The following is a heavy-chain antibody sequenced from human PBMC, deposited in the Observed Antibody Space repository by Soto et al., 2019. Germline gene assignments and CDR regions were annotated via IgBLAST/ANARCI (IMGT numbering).Heavy chain of an antibody. CDR2: IYYSGGT. D-gene: IGHD2-2*01. CDR3: ARDHAA. CDR1: GGSIISYY. J-gene: IGHJ5*02. Sequence: QVQLQESCPGLVKPSETLSLTCTVSGGSIISYYWSWILQPPGKGLELIGYIYYSGGTTYPPSLKSRVTISVDAPMKRSSLKRSSVTAAETAVYYCARDHAASGQGTLVPVSS. V-gene: IGHV4-59*01.